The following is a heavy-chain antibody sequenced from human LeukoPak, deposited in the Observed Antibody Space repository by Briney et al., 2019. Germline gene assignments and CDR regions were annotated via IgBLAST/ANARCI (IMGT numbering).Heavy chain of an antibody. CDR2: TSYDGSNK. CDR3: ARDGDWGSPSYYFDY. Sequence: GRSLRLSCAASGFTFSSYAMHWVRQAPGKGLEWVAVTSYDGSNKYYADSAKGRFTISRDNSKNTLYLQMNSLRAEDTAVYYCARDGDWGSPSYYFDYWGQGTLVTVSS. J-gene: IGHJ4*02. D-gene: IGHD7-27*01. V-gene: IGHV3-30*04. CDR1: GFTFSSYA.